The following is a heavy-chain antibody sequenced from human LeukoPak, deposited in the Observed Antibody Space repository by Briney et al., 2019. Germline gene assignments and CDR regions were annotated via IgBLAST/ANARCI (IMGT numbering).Heavy chain of an antibody. D-gene: IGHD1-26*01. CDR1: GGTFSSYA. Sequence: ASVKVSCKASGGTFSSYAISWVRQAPGQGLEWMGGIIPIFGTANYAQKFQGRVTITADESTSTAYMELSSLRSEDTAVYYCARENSEGATSDAFDIWGQGTMVTVSS. CDR3: ARENSEGATSDAFDI. J-gene: IGHJ3*02. V-gene: IGHV1-69*13. CDR2: IIPIFGTA.